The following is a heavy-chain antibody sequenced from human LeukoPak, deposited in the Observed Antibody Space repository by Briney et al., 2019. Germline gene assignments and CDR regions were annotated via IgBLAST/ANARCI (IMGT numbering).Heavy chain of an antibody. CDR3: AKVAPPVVVNPDDY. CDR1: GFTFGTYW. J-gene: IGHJ4*02. CDR2: ISGSGGST. D-gene: IGHD3-22*01. V-gene: IGHV3-23*01. Sequence: GGSLRLSCGASGFTFGTYWMHWVRQAPGKGLVWVSAISGSGGSTYYADSVKGRFTISRDNSKNTLYLQMNSLRAEDTAVYYCAKVAPPVVVNPDDYWGQGTLVTVSS.